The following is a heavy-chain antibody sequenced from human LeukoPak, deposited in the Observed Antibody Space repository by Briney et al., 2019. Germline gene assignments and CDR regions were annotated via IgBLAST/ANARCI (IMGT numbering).Heavy chain of an antibody. Sequence: SETLSLTCAVYGGSFSGYYWSWIRQPPGKGLEWIGEINHSGSTNYNPSLKSRVTISVDTSKNQFSLKLSSVTAADTAVYYCARASGRGYSYGFSKYRDMDVWGKGTTVTVSS. D-gene: IGHD5-18*01. CDR2: INHSGST. CDR1: GGSFSGYY. V-gene: IGHV4-34*01. CDR3: ARASGRGYSYGFSKYRDMDV. J-gene: IGHJ6*03.